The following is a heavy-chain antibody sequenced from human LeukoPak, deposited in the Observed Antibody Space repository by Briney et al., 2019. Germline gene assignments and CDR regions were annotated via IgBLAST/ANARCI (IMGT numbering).Heavy chain of an antibody. CDR3: ARGMFSSSESFDV. Sequence: ASVKVSCKASGYTFGAHYIHWLRQAPGQGLEYMGWINPTAGDTSFAEKSKGRVTLTRDTSTNTVYMELTGLTLADTAVYYCARGMFSSSESFDVWGQGAMVVVSS. V-gene: IGHV1-2*02. D-gene: IGHD1-14*01. CDR1: GYTFGAHY. J-gene: IGHJ3*01. CDR2: INPTAGDT.